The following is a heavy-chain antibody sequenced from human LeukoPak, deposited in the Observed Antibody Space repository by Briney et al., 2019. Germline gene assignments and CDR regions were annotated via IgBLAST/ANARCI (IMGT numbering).Heavy chain of an antibody. D-gene: IGHD6-19*01. J-gene: IGHJ4*02. CDR2: IYSSGST. Sequence: GGSLRLSCAASGFTISSNYMGWVRQAPGKGLEWVSVIYSSGSTYYADSVKGRFTISRDNSKNTLYLQMNSLRAEDTAVYYCARERNLEIAVAGTIFDYWGQGTLVIVSS. CDR1: GFTISSNY. CDR3: ARERNLEIAVAGTIFDY. V-gene: IGHV3-66*01.